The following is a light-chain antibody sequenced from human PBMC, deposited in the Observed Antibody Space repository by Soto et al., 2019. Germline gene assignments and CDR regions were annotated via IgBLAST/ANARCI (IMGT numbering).Light chain of an antibody. CDR1: QGISNY. J-gene: IGKJ1*01. Sequence: DIQMTQSPSSLSASVGDRVTLTCRASQGISNYLAWYQQKPGKVPKLLIYASSILQSGVPSRFSGSGSGTDFTLTISSLQPEDVATYSCQKYNSAPPTFGQGTKVDIK. CDR2: ASS. V-gene: IGKV1-27*01. CDR3: QKYNSAPPT.